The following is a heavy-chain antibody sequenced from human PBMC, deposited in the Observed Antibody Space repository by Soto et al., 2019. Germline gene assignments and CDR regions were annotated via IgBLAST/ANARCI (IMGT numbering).Heavy chain of an antibody. CDR2: IYHSGST. D-gene: IGHD3-22*01. CDR3: AGEDYYDSSGYYKAAFDI. Sequence: SETLSLTCAVSGGSISSSNWWSWVRQPPGKGLEWIGEIYHSGSTNYNPSLKSRVTISVDKSKNQFSLKLSSVTAADTAVYYYAGEDYYDSSGYYKAAFDIWGQGKMVSVSS. J-gene: IGHJ3*02. V-gene: IGHV4-4*02. CDR1: GGSISSSNW.